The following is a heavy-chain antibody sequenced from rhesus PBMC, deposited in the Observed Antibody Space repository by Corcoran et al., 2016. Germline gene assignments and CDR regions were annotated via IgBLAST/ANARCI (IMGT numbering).Heavy chain of an antibody. Sequence: QVQLQESGPGLVKPSETLSLTCAVSGGSISSSHWWSWIRQPPGKGLGWIGYISGSSGSTYYNPSLKSRVTISKDTSKNQFSLKLSSVTAADTAVYYCARDAVAAHYYGVDSWGQGVVVTVSS. V-gene: IGHV4S19*01. CDR3: ARDAVAAHYYGVDS. CDR2: ISGSSGST. J-gene: IGHJ6*01. CDR1: GGSISSSHW. D-gene: IGHD4-29*01.